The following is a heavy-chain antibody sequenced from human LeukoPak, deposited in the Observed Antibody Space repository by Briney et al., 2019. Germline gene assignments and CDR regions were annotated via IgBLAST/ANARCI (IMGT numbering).Heavy chain of an antibody. Sequence: SETLSLTCTVSGGSISDDYWSWIRQPAGRGLEWIGRIYSSGGTTYSPSLNSRVTMSVDRSKNQFSLKLDSVTAADTAVYYCARDKSVYHGDYFDYWGQGILITVSS. D-gene: IGHD3-3*01. CDR2: IYSSGGT. V-gene: IGHV4-4*07. J-gene: IGHJ4*02. CDR1: GGSISDDY. CDR3: ARDKSVYHGDYFDY.